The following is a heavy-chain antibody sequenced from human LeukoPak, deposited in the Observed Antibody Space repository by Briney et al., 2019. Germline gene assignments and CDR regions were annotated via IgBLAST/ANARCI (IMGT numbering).Heavy chain of an antibody. CDR3: ARAYYEFDF. CDR1: GFTFDDYA. J-gene: IGHJ4*02. V-gene: IGHV3-9*01. CDR2: ISWNSGSI. D-gene: IGHD3-22*01. Sequence: GRSLRLSCAASGFTFDDYAMHWVRQAPGKGLEWVSGISWNSGSIGYADSVKGRFTISRDNAKNSLYLQMNSLRAEDTALYYCARAYYEFDFWGQGTLVTVSS.